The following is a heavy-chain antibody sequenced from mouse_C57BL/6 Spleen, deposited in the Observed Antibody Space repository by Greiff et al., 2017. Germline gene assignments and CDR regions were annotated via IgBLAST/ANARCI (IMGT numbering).Heavy chain of an antibody. D-gene: IGHD1-1*01. CDR3: ARRSYYGSSLYAMDY. Sequence: QVQLKQSGAELVRPGASVKLSCKASGYTFTDYYINWVKQRPGQGLEWIARIYPGSGNTYYNEKFKGKATLTAEKSSSTAYMQLSSLTSEDSAVYFCARRSYYGSSLYAMDYWGQGTSVTVS. CDR1: GYTFTDYY. J-gene: IGHJ4*01. V-gene: IGHV1-76*01. CDR2: IYPGSGNT.